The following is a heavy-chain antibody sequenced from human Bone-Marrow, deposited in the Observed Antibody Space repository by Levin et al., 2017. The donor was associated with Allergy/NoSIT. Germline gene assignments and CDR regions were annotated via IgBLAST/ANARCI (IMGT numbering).Heavy chain of an antibody. Sequence: PGGSLRLSCTASGITFSNAWMSWARQAPGKGLEWVGRIKSKTDGGTADYASPVKGRFTISRDDSRNTLYLQMNSLKTEYTAVYYCTTYISSWYYFDNWGQGTLVTVSS. CDR2: IKSKTDGGTA. J-gene: IGHJ4*02. CDR1: GITFSNAW. CDR3: TTYISSWYYFDN. V-gene: IGHV3-15*01. D-gene: IGHD6-13*01.